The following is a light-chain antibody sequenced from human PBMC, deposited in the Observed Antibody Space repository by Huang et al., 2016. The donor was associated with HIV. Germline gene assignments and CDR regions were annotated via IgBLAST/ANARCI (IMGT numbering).Light chain of an antibody. J-gene: IGKJ1*01. Sequence: EIVMTQSPATLSVSPGERATLSCRARQIVSSNLAWYQQKPGQAPRLLIYGASARATGIPDRFSGSGSGTEFTLTISSLQSEDFAVYYCQQYNNWPRTFGQGTKVEIK. V-gene: IGKV3-15*01. CDR3: QQYNNWPRT. CDR1: QIVSSN. CDR2: GAS.